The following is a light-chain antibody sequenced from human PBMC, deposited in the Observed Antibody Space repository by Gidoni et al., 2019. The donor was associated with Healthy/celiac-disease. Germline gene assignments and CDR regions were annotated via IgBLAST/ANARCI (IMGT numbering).Light chain of an antibody. CDR2: AAS. Sequence: IQMTQSTSSLSASVGDRVTITCRASQSISSYLNWYQQKPGKAPKLLIYAASSLQSGVPSRFSGSGSGTDFTLTISSLQPEDFATYYCQQSYSTPLMYTFGQGTKLEIK. J-gene: IGKJ2*01. V-gene: IGKV1-39*01. CDR3: QQSYSTPLMYT. CDR1: QSISSY.